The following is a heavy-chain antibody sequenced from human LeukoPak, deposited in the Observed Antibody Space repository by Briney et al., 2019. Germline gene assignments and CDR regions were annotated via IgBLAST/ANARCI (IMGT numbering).Heavy chain of an antibody. CDR2: ISAYNGNT. J-gene: IGHJ6*03. CDR1: GYTFTSYG. Sequence: ASVKVSCKASGYTFTSYGISWVRQAPGQGLEWMGWISAYNGNTNYAQKLQGRVTMTTDTSTSTAYMELRSLRSDDTAVYYCARDLYSRGWPPYYYYYYMDVWGKGTTVTVSS. D-gene: IGHD6-19*01. CDR3: ARDLYSRGWPPYYYYYYMDV. V-gene: IGHV1-18*01.